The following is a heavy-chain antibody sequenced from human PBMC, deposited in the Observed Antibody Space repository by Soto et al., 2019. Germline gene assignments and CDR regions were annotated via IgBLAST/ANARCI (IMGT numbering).Heavy chain of an antibody. CDR1: GGTFSSYA. CDR2: IIPIFGTA. V-gene: IGHV1-69*06. J-gene: IGHJ6*02. D-gene: IGHD2-21*02. Sequence: SVKVSCKASGGTFSSYAISWVRQAPGQGLEWMGGIIPIFGTANYAQKFQGRVTITADKSTSTAYMELSSLRSEDTAVYYCARSIVVVTAILRGYYYGMDVWGQGTTVTVSS. CDR3: ARSIVVVTAILRGYYYGMDV.